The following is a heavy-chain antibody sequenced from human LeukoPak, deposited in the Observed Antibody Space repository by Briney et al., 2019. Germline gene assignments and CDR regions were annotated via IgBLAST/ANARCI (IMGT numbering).Heavy chain of an antibody. V-gene: IGHV4-4*07. Sequence: PSETLSLTCTVSGGSISDYYWSWIRQPAGKGLEWIGRIFASGSTNYNPSLKSRVTMSVDTSKNQFSLKLNSVTAADTAVYYCARADYTNWFDPWGQGTLVTVSS. D-gene: IGHD4-11*01. CDR2: IFASGST. J-gene: IGHJ5*02. CDR1: GGSISDYY. CDR3: ARADYTNWFDP.